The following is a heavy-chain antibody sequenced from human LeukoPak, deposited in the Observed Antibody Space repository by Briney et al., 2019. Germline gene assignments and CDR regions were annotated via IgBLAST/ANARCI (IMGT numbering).Heavy chain of an antibody. Sequence: SETLSLTCSVSGLSLSSGRFWVWIRQPPGKGLEWLASVYESGTPFYNPSLKSRLTISVDSPRNQFSLKLSSVTAADTAVYYCAIQDTAMVRSGYWGQGTLVTVSS. D-gene: IGHD5-18*01. V-gene: IGHV4-38-2*02. CDR1: GLSLSSGRF. CDR3: AIQDTAMVRSGY. CDR2: VYESGTP. J-gene: IGHJ4*02.